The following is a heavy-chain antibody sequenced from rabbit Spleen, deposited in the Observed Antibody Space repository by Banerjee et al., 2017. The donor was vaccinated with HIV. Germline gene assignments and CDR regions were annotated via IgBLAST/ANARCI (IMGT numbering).Heavy chain of an antibody. D-gene: IGHD8-1*01. V-gene: IGHV1S40*01. CDR1: GFSFNSGYD. CDR2: AYAGSSGST. Sequence: QSLEESGGGLVKPGASLTLTCKASGFSFNSGYDMCWVRQAPGKGLEWVACAYAGSSGSTYSATWAKGRFTISKSSSTTVTLQMTGLTAADTATYFRARDAGTSFSTYGMDLWGQGTLVTVS. CDR3: ARDAGTSFSTYGMDL. J-gene: IGHJ6*01.